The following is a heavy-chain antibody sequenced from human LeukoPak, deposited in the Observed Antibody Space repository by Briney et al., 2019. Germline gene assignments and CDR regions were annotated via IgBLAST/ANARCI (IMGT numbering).Heavy chain of an antibody. CDR3: ARSTVTTEFDP. CDR1: GGSISSSSYY. V-gene: IGHV4-39*01. CDR2: IYYSGST. D-gene: IGHD4-11*01. Sequence: PSETLSLTCTVSGGSISSSSYYWGWIRQPPEKGLEWIGSIYYSGSTYYNPSLKSRVTISVDTSKNQFSLKLSSVTVADTAVYYCARSTVTTEFDPWGQGTLVTVSS. J-gene: IGHJ5*02.